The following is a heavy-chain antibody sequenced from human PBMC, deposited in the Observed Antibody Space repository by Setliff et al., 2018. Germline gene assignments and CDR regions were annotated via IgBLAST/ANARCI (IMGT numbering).Heavy chain of an antibody. D-gene: IGHD3-22*01. CDR1: GYPFISYD. J-gene: IGHJ3*02. V-gene: IGHV1-18*01. CDR2: ISSYNGKT. CDR3: ARDLDYQYYYETSGRDAFDI. Sequence: ASVKVSCKASGYPFISYDINWVRQAPGQGLEWMGWISSYNGKTNYAQKLQGRVTMTTDTSTSTAYMELRSLRSDDTAVYYCARDLDYQYYYETSGRDAFDIWGLATMVTVSS.